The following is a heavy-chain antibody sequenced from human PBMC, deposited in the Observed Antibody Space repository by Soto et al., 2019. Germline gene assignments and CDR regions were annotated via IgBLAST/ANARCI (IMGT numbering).Heavy chain of an antibody. D-gene: IGHD5-12*01. Sequence: PGGSLRLSCAASGFTLSGSVIYWVRQPSGKGLEWVGRIRSRSNGYATAYAASVRGRFTIPRDDSKNTAYLQMNSLKTEDTAVYYCYRPGYSNYESDYWGQGTLVTVSS. J-gene: IGHJ4*02. CDR1: GFTLSGSV. CDR3: YRPGYSNYESDY. CDR2: IRSRSNGYAT. V-gene: IGHV3-73*01.